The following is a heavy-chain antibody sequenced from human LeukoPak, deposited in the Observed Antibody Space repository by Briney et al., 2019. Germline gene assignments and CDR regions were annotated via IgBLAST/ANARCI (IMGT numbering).Heavy chain of an antibody. CDR3: AKPTSSLAAAGFGC. D-gene: IGHD6-13*01. V-gene: IGHV3-23*01. Sequence: GGSLRLSCAASGFTFSNYAMSWVRQAPGKGLEWVSSISSSGGSTFYADSVKGRFTISRDKSKNTLHLQMNSLKAEDTAVYYCAKPTSSLAAAGFGCWGQGTLVTVSS. CDR1: GFTFSNYA. J-gene: IGHJ4*02. CDR2: ISSSGGST.